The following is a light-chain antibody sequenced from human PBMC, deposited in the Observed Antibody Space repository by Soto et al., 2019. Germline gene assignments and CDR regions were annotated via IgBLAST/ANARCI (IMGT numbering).Light chain of an antibody. CDR1: QRVSSSF. J-gene: IGKJ1*01. V-gene: IGKV3-20*01. Sequence: EIVLTQSPGTLSLSPGERASLSCRTSQRVSSSFLAWYQQKPGQAPRLLMYGASRATGIPDRFSGSGSGTDFTLTISRLEPEDFAVYYCQQYDKWPRTFGQGTKVEIK. CDR3: QQYDKWPRT. CDR2: GAS.